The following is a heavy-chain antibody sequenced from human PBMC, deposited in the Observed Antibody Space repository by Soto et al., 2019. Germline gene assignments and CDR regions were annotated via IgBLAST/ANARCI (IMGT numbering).Heavy chain of an antibody. Sequence: GSLRLSCAASGFTFSSYSMNWVRQAPGKGLEWVSYISSSTTTMYYADSVKGRFTISRDNAKNSLYLQMNSLRDEDTAVYYCARGIAAAGGRHFDYWGQGTLVTVSS. J-gene: IGHJ4*02. CDR1: GFTFSSYS. CDR3: ARGIAAAGGRHFDY. D-gene: IGHD6-13*01. CDR2: ISSSTTTM. V-gene: IGHV3-48*02.